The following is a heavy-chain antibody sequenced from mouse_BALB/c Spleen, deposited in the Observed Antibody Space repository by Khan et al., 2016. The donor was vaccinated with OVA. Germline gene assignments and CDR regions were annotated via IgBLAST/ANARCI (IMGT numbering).Heavy chain of an antibody. CDR1: GFTFSTYA. CDR3: ASHIYGPFAS. D-gene: IGHD1-1*01. V-gene: IGHV5-9-3*01. CDR2: ISSGGDNI. J-gene: IGHJ3*01. Sequence: EVELVESGGDLVKPGGSLKLSCSASGFTFSTYAMSWVRQTPEKRLEWVATISSGGDNIFYPDSVKGRFTISRDSAKNTLYLHMSSLRSEDTAMYYCASHIYGPFASWGHGTLVTVSA.